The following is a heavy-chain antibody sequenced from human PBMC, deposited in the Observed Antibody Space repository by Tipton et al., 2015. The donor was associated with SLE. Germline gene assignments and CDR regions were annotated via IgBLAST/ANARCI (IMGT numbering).Heavy chain of an antibody. J-gene: IGHJ4*02. Sequence: LRLSCTVSGGSISSYYWSWILQPAGKGLEWIGRSYTSGSTNYNPSLKRRVTMPVDTSKNQFSLKLSSVTAADTAVYYCAGVEFGGTFFDYWGQGTLVTVSS. D-gene: IGHD2-15*01. V-gene: IGHV4-4*07. CDR3: AGVEFGGTFFDY. CDR1: GGSISSYY. CDR2: SYTSGST.